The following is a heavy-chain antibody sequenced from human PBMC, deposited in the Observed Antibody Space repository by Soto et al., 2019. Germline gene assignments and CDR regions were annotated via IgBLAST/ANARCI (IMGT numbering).Heavy chain of an antibody. D-gene: IGHD3-9*01. CDR1: GYTFTGYY. V-gene: IGHV1-46*03. CDR2: INPSGGST. CDR3: ARGSLLRYFDWLLEYYGMDV. Sequence: GASVKVSCKASGYTFTGYYMHWARQAPGQGLEWMGIINPSGGSTSYAQKFQGRVTMTRDTSTSTVYMELSSLRSEDTAVYYCARGSLLRYFDWLLEYYGMDVWGQGTTVTVSS. J-gene: IGHJ6*02.